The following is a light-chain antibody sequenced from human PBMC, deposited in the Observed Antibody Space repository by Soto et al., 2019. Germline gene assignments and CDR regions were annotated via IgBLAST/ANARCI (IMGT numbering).Light chain of an antibody. V-gene: IGLV2-14*01. CDR1: SSDVGSYNY. CDR3: SSYTSNRTYV. J-gene: IGLJ1*01. CDR2: DVS. Sequence: QSVLTQPASVSGSPGQSITISCTGTSSDVGSYNYVSWYQQHPGKAPKLLIYDVSGRPSGVVNRFSGSKSGNTASLTISGLQTEDEADYYCSSYTSNRTYVFGTGTKVTVL.